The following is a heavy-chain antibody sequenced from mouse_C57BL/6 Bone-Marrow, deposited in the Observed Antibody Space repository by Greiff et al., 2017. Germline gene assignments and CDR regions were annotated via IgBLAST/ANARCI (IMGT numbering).Heavy chain of an antibody. J-gene: IGHJ1*03. Sequence: VKLLESGPGLVQPSQRLSITCTVSGFSLTSYGVHWVRQSPGKGLEWMGVIWSGGSTDYNAAFISRLSISKDNSNSHVFFKMNSLQADDTAIYYCARKEELRGYFDVWGTGTTVTVSS. CDR1: GFSLTSYG. V-gene: IGHV2-2*01. D-gene: IGHD1-1*01. CDR2: IWSGGST. CDR3: ARKEELRGYFDV.